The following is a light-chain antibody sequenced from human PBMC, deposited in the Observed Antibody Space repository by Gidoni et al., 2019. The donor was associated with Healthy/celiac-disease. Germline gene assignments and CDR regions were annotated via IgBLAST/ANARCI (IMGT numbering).Light chain of an antibody. CDR1: SSNLVSNT. CDR2: RNN. CDR3: AAWDDSLNGYV. Sequence: QTVLTQPPSASGTPGQRVTISCSGRSSNLVSNTVNWYQQLPGTAPKRLRYRNNQRPSGVPDRFSGSKSGTSASLAISGLQSEDEADYYCAAWDDSLNGYVFGTGTKVTVL. J-gene: IGLJ1*01. V-gene: IGLV1-44*01.